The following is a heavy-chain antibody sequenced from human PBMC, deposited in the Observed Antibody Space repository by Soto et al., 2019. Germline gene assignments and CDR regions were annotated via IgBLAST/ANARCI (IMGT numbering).Heavy chain of an antibody. V-gene: IGHV1-8*01. Sequence: RASVKVSCKACGYTLTSYDINWVRQATGQGLEWVGWVNPNSGDTGYAQKFQGRVTMTKNTSISTAYMELSSLRSEDTAVYYCAREGYSTSSGPRGNWFDPWGQGTLVTVSS. CDR2: VNPNSGDT. D-gene: IGHD6-6*01. CDR1: GYTLTSYD. CDR3: AREGYSTSSGPRGNWFDP. J-gene: IGHJ5*02.